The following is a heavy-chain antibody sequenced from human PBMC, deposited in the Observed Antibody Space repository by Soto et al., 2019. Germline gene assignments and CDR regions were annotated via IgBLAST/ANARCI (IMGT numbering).Heavy chain of an antibody. J-gene: IGHJ4*02. CDR3: ASNVDTFDY. Sequence: GGSVRLSCASSGFTFISYAMSWVRQAPGKGLEWVSAISGSGGSTYYADSVKGRFTISRDNSKNTLYLQMNSLRAEDTAVYYCASNVDTFDYWGQGTLVTVSS. CDR2: ISGSGGST. CDR1: GFTFISYA. V-gene: IGHV3-23*01. D-gene: IGHD5-18*01.